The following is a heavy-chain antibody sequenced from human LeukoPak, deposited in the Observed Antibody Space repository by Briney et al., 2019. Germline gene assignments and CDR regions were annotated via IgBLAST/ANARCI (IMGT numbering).Heavy chain of an antibody. J-gene: IGHJ4*02. D-gene: IGHD3-10*01. CDR1: GFTFSRHW. CDR2: IKEDGSEK. CDR3: ARDGRGAFEY. V-gene: IGHV3-7*01. Sequence: PGGSLRLSCAASGFTFSRHWMSWVRQAPGKGLEWVANIKEDGSEKYYVDSVKGRFTISRDNAKSSLDLQMNSLRAEDTAVYYCARDGRGAFEYWGQGILVTVSS.